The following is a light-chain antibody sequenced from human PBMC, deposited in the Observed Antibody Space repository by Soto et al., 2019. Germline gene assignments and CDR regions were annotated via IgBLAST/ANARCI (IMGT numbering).Light chain of an antibody. J-gene: IGKJ5*01. CDR1: QSVSNN. CDR3: QQYNNWPPIT. V-gene: IGKV3D-15*01. CDR2: GAS. Sequence: EIVLTQSPGTLSLSPGERATLSCRASQSVSNNYLAWYQQKPGQAPRLLIYGASTRATGIPARFSGSGSGTEFTLTISGLQSEDFAVYYCQQYNNWPPITFGQGTRLEIK.